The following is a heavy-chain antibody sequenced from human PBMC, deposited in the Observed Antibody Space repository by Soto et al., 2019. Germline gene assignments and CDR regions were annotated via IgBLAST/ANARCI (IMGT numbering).Heavy chain of an antibody. CDR3: ARGIRIFGVVKSPSYYFDY. J-gene: IGHJ4*02. D-gene: IGHD3-3*01. Sequence: SETLSLTCAVYGGSFSGYYWSWFRQPPGKGLEWIGEINHSGSTNYNPSLKSRVTISVDTSKNQFSLKLSSVTAADTAVYYCARGIRIFGVVKSPSYYFDYWGQGTLVTVS. V-gene: IGHV4-34*01. CDR2: INHSGST. CDR1: GGSFSGYY.